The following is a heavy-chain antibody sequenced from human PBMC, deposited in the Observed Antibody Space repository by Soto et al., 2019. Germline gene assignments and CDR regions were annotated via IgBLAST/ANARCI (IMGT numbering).Heavy chain of an antibody. CDR3: ARQYYDFWSGYYYGMDV. V-gene: IGHV5-51*01. CDR1: GYSFTSYW. CDR2: IYPGDSDT. J-gene: IGHJ6*02. Sequence: GESLKISCKGSGYSFTSYWIGWVRQMPGKGLEWMGIIYPGDSDTRYSPSFQGQVTISADKSISTAYLQWSSLRASDTAMYYCARQYYDFWSGYYYGMDVWGQGTTVTVSS. D-gene: IGHD3-3*01.